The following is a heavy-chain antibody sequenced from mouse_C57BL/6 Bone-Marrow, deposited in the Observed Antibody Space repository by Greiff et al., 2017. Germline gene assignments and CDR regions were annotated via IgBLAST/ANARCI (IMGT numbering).Heavy chain of an antibody. CDR3: TRVVTTTGYYFDY. Sequence: QVQLQQSGAELVRPGASVTLSCKASGYTFTDYEMHWVKQTPVHGLEWIGAIDPETGGTAYNQKFKGKAILTADKSSSTAYMELRSLTSEDSAVYYCTRVVTTTGYYFDYWDQGTTLTVSS. CDR1: GYTFTDYE. D-gene: IGHD2-2*01. V-gene: IGHV1-15*01. J-gene: IGHJ2*01. CDR2: IDPETGGT.